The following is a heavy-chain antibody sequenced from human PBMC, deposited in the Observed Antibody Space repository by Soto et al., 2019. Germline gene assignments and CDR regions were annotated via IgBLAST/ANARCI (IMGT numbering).Heavy chain of an antibody. V-gene: IGHV3-11*03. J-gene: IGHJ4*02. CDR3: ASLRLRFQYYFDY. CDR1: GFTFSDYY. Sequence: GGSLRLSCAASGFTFSDYYMSWIRQAPGKGLEWVSYISSSSSYTNYADSVKGRFTISRDNAKNSVYLQMNSLRAEDTAVYYCASLRLRFQYYFDYWGQGTLVTVSS. CDR2: ISSSSSYT. D-gene: IGHD5-12*01.